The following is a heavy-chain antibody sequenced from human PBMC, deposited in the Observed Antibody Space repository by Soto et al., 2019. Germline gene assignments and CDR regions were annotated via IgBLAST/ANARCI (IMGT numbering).Heavy chain of an antibody. CDR1: GFTFSSYA. V-gene: IGHV3-30-3*01. D-gene: IGHD3-10*01. Sequence: QVQLVESGGGVVQPGRSLRLSCAASGFTFSSYAMHWVRQAPGKGLEWVAVISYDGSNKYYADSVKGRFTISRDNSKNTLYLKMNSLRAEDTAVYYCARDRSATELLWFGELYSHYYYGMDVWGQGTTVTVSS. CDR2: ISYDGSNK. J-gene: IGHJ6*02. CDR3: ARDRSATELLWFGELYSHYYYGMDV.